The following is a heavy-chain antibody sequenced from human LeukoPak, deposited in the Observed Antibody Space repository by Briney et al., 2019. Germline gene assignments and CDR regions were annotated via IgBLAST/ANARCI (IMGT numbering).Heavy chain of an antibody. Sequence: GASVKVSCKASGYTFTSYYMHWVREAPGQALEWMGIINPSGGSTSYAQKFQGRVTMTRDTSTSTVYMELSSLRSEDTAVYYCARESDIVVVVAAFDYWGQGTLVTVSS. CDR3: ARESDIVVVVAAFDY. V-gene: IGHV1-46*01. D-gene: IGHD2-15*01. CDR2: INPSGGST. J-gene: IGHJ4*02. CDR1: GYTFTSYY.